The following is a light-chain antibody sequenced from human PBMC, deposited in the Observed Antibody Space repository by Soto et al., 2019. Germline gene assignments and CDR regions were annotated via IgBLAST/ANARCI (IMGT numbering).Light chain of an antibody. CDR2: LGS. CDR1: QSLLHSNGYNY. CDR3: MQGLQTPPYT. V-gene: IGKV2-28*01. J-gene: IGKJ2*01. Sequence: DTVLTQSPLSLPVTPGEPASISCRSSQSLLHSNGYNYLDWYLQKPGQSPQLLIYLGSNRASGVPDRFSGSGSGTDFTLKISRVEAEDVGVYYYCMQGLQTPPYTFGQGTKLEIK.